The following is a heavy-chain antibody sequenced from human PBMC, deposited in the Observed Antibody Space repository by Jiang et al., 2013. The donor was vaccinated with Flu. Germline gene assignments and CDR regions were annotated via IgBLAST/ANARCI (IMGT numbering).Heavy chain of an antibody. Sequence: SVKVSCKASGYTFTSYGMNWVRQAPGQGLEWMGWIDTKTGSPTYGQGFTGRFVFSLDTSVTTTYLQITSLKAEDTAVYFCARGARGVTYFDNWGQGTLVTVSS. V-gene: IGHV7-4-1*02. D-gene: IGHD3-10*01. CDR1: GYTFTSYG. J-gene: IGHJ4*02. CDR3: ARGARGVTYFDN. CDR2: IDTKTGSP.